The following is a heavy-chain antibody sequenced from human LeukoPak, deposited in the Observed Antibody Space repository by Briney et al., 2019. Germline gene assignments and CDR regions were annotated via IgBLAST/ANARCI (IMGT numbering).Heavy chain of an antibody. CDR2: IYTSGST. D-gene: IGHD2-21*01. Sequence: PSETLSLTCTVPGGSISSYYWSWIRQHPGKGLEWIGYIYTSGSTNYNPSLKSRVTISVDASKNQYTLKLTSVTPADTAVYYCARDWRAYHYYFMDVWGKGTTVTVSS. CDR1: GGSISSYY. V-gene: IGHV4-4*09. CDR3: ARDWRAYHYYFMDV. J-gene: IGHJ6*03.